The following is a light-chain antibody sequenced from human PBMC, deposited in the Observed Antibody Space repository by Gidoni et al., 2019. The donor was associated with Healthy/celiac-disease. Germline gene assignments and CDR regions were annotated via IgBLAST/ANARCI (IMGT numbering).Light chain of an antibody. Sequence: QSALTQTRSVSGSPGQSVTISCTGTSSDVGGYNYVSWYQQHPGKAPKSMIYDVSKRPSGVPDRFSGSKSGNTASLTISGLQAEDEADYYCCSYAGSYTYVFGTGTKVTVL. J-gene: IGLJ1*01. CDR3: CSYAGSYTYV. V-gene: IGLV2-11*01. CDR2: DVS. CDR1: SSDVGGYNY.